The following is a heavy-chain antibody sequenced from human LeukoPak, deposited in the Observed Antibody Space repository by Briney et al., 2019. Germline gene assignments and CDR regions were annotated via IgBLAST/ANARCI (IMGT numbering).Heavy chain of an antibody. CDR2: ISTSGST. CDR3: AGDPNLAIFDH. CDR1: GGSISTYY. J-gene: IGHJ4*02. D-gene: IGHD3-9*01. V-gene: IGHV4-4*09. Sequence: SETLSLTCTVSGGSISTYYWSWIRQPPGKDLEWIGHISTSGSTNYNPSLKSRVTISVDTSKNQFSLKLNSVTAADTAVYYCAGDPNLAIFDHWGQGILVTVSS.